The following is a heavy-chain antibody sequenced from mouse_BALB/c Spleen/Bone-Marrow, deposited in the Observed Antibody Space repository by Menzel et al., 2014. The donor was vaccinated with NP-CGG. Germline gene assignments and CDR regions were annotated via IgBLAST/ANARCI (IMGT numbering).Heavy chain of an antibody. V-gene: IGHV1-14*01. CDR1: GYTFTSYL. Sequence: VQLKQSGPELVKPGASVKMSCKASGYTFTSYLIHWVKQKPGQGLEWIGYITPYNDDTKYNEKFKGKATLTSDKSSSTAYMGLSSLTSEDSAVYYCAKRGETPYFDYWGQGTTLTVSS. D-gene: IGHD2-13*01. J-gene: IGHJ2*01. CDR2: ITPYNDDT. CDR3: AKRGETPYFDY.